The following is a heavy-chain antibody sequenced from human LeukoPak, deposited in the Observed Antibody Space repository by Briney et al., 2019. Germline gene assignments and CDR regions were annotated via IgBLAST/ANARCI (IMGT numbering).Heavy chain of an antibody. J-gene: IGHJ6*03. Sequence: GESLKISCKGSGYSFTSYWIGWVRQMPGKGLEWMGIIYPGDSDTRYSPSFQGQVIISADRSINTAYLQWSSLKASDTAMYYCARQGSGYSPTYYYYMDVWGKGTTVTISS. CDR1: GYSFTSYW. CDR2: IYPGDSDT. D-gene: IGHD5-18*01. V-gene: IGHV5-51*01. CDR3: ARQGSGYSPTYYYYMDV.